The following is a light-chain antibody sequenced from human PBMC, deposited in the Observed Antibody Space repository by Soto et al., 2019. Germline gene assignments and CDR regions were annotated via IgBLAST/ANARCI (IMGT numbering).Light chain of an antibody. CDR1: SSDVGAYIY. J-gene: IGLJ1*01. CDR2: EVN. CDR3: NAYSDIDTKV. V-gene: IGLV2-14*03. Sequence: QSALAQPASVSGSPGQSITISCGGTSSDVGAYIYVSWYQQFPGKAPKLILYEVNNRPSGVSNRFSGSKSGTTASLTISGLQPEDEADYYCNAYSDIDTKVFGTGTK.